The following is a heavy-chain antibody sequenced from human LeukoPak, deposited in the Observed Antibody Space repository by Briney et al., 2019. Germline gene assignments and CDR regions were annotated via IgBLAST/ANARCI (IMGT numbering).Heavy chain of an antibody. J-gene: IGHJ2*01. CDR2: IYYSGST. D-gene: IGHD2-15*01. CDR1: GYSISSGYY. V-gene: IGHV4-38-2*02. CDR3: ARAVVMVAPTYWYFDL. Sequence: SETLSLTCSVSGYSISSGYYWGWIRQPPGKGLEWIGSIYYSGSTYYNPSLRSRVTILVDTSKNQFSLKLSSVTAADTAVYYCARAVVMVAPTYWYFDLWGRGTLVTVSS.